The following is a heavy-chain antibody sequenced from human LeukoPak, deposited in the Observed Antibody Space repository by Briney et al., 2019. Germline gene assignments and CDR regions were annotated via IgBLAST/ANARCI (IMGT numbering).Heavy chain of an antibody. Sequence: GGTLRLSCAASGFTFSSYGMSWVRQAPGKGLEWVSAISGSGGSTYYADSVKGRFTISRDNSKNTLYLQMNSLRAEDTAVYYCARERTVVGATVGGDCWGQGTLVTVSS. CDR3: ARERTVVGATVGGDC. CDR1: GFTFSSYG. J-gene: IGHJ4*02. CDR2: ISGSGGST. V-gene: IGHV3-23*01. D-gene: IGHD1-26*01.